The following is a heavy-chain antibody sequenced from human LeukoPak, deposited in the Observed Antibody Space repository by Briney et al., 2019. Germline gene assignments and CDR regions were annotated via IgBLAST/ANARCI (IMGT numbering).Heavy chain of an antibody. CDR3: ARADSGSYYTGLFDY. D-gene: IGHD1-26*01. J-gene: IGHJ4*02. CDR2: ISGSGGST. Sequence: AGASLRLSCAASGFTFSSYAMSWVRQAPGKGLEWVSAISGSGGSTYYADSVKGRFTISRDNSKNTLYLQMNGLRAEDTAVYYCARADSGSYYTGLFDYWGQGTLVTVSS. V-gene: IGHV3-23*01. CDR1: GFTFSSYA.